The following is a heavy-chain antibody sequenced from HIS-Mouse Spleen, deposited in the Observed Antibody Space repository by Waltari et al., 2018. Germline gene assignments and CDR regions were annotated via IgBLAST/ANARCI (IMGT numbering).Heavy chain of an antibody. CDR2: IDWDDDK. D-gene: IGHD6-19*01. Sequence: QVTLRESGPALVKPTQTLTLTCTFSGFPLSTSRMFVTWFRQPPGKALEWLARIDWDDDKYYSTSLKTRLTISKDTSKNQVVLTMTNMDPVDTATYYCARIAEGYSSGWYAFDYWGQGTLVTVSS. V-gene: IGHV2-70*15. CDR1: GFPLSTSRMF. CDR3: ARIAEGYSSGWYAFDY. J-gene: IGHJ4*02.